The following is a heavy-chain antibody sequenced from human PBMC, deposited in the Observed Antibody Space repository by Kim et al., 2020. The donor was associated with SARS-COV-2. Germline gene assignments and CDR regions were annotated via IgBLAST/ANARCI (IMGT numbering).Heavy chain of an antibody. CDR3: ARGPWDGGSYPRGYYFDY. CDR1: GFTVSSNY. CDR2: IYSGGST. J-gene: IGHJ4*02. D-gene: IGHD1-26*01. V-gene: IGHV3-53*04. Sequence: GGSLRLSCAASGFTVSSNYMSWVRQAPGKGLEWVSVIYSGGSTYYADSVKGRFTISRHNSKNTLYLQMNSLRAEDTAVYYCARGPWDGGSYPRGYYFDYWGQGTLVTVSS.